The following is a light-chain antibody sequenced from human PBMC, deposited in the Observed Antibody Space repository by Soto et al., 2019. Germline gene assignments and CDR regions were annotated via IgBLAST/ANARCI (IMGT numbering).Light chain of an antibody. V-gene: IGKV3-20*01. CDR1: QSVTSNY. Sequence: PGERATLSCGASQSVTSNYLAWYQQKPGQAPRLLIFGASIRVTGIPDRFIGSGSGTDFTLTITRLEPEDFAVYYCQQYNNWSPLTFGGGTKVEI. J-gene: IGKJ4*01. CDR2: GAS. CDR3: QQYNNWSPLT.